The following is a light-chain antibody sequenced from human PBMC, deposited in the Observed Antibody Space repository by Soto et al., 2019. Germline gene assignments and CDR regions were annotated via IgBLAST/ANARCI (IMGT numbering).Light chain of an antibody. V-gene: IGLV2-14*01. CDR1: SSDVGGYKY. Sequence: QSALTQPASVSGSPGQSITISCTGTSSDVGGYKYVSWYQQHPGKAPKVMIYEVSNRPSGVSTRFSGSKSGNTASLTISGLQADDEGDYYCSSYTTSGTPYVFGTGTKVTVL. CDR2: EVS. J-gene: IGLJ1*01. CDR3: SSYTTSGTPYV.